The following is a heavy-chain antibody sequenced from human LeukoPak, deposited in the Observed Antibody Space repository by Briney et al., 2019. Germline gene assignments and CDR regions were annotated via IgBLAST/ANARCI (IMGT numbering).Heavy chain of an antibody. CDR3: ARSGYYDSSGYFDY. CDR2: IYYSGST. J-gene: IGHJ4*02. Sequence: SSETLSLTCTVSGGSISSYYWSWIRQPPGKGLEWIGYIYYSGSTNYNPSLKSRVTISVDTSKNQFFLKLSSVTAADTAVYYCARSGYYDSSGYFDYWGQGTLVTVSS. V-gene: IGHV4-59*08. D-gene: IGHD3-22*01. CDR1: GGSISSYY.